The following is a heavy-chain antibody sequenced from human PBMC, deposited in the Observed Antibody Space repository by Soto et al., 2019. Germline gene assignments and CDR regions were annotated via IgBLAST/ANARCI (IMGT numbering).Heavy chain of an antibody. CDR2: IYHSGST. CDR3: ARDAGGGSSYMDP. Sequence: NPSETLSLTCAVSGGSISSSNWWSWVRQPPGKGLEWIGEIYHSGSTNYNPSLKSRVTISVDKSKNQFSLKLSSVTAADTAVYYCARDAGGGSSYMDPWGQGTLVTVSS. D-gene: IGHD6-13*01. J-gene: IGHJ5*02. CDR1: GGSISSSNW. V-gene: IGHV4-4*02.